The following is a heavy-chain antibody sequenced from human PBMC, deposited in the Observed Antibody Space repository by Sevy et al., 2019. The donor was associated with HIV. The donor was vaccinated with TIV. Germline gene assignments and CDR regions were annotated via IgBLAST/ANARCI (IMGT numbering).Heavy chain of an antibody. V-gene: IGHV1-69*13. D-gene: IGHD2-2*01. CDR2: VIPMFGRA. CDR3: ASVPTSMPYYFDY. CDR1: GYTFTGYY. Sequence: ASVKVSCKASGYTFTGYYIHWVRQAPGQGLEWMGGVIPMFGRANYAPSFLGRVTLTADESTSTAYLDLSSLRSDDSAMYYCASVPTSMPYYFDYWGQGTLVTVSS. J-gene: IGHJ4*02.